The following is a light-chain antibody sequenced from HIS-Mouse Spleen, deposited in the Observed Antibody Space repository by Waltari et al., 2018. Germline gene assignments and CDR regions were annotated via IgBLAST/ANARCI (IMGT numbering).Light chain of an antibody. J-gene: IGLJ2*01. CDR2: EDS. Sequence: SYELTQPPSVSVSPGQTARITCSGDALPKKYAYWYQQKSGQAPVLGICEDSKRPSGIPERCSGSSSGTMASWTISGAQVEDEADYYCYSTDSSGNHRVFGGGTKLTVL. CDR1: ALPKKY. V-gene: IGLV3-10*01. CDR3: YSTDSSGNHRV.